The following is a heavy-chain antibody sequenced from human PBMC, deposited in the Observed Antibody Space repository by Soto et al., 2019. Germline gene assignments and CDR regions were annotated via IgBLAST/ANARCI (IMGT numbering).Heavy chain of an antibody. V-gene: IGHV1-69*04. CDR2: IIPIPGIA. CDR3: AREAGGPNYYYYYMDV. Sequence: SVKVSCKASGGTFSSYTISWVRQAPGQGLEWMGRIIPIPGIANYAQKFQGRVTITADKSTSTAYMELSSLRSEDTAVYYCAREAGGPNYYYYYMDVWGKGTTVTVSS. CDR1: GGTFSSYT. J-gene: IGHJ6*03.